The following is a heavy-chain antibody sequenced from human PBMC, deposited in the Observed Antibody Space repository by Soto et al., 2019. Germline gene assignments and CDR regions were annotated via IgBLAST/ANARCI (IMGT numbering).Heavy chain of an antibody. J-gene: IGHJ4*02. CDR2: IYHSGRT. D-gene: IGHD2-2*01. Sequence: SETLSLTXAVSGGSISSVGYSWSWNRQPPGKGLEWIGYIYHSGRTYYSPSFQGQVTISADKSISTAYLQWSSLKASDTAMYYCARPGYCSSTSCPELYYFDYWGQGTLVTVSS. CDR3: ARPGYCSSTSCPELYYFDY. CDR1: GGSISSVGYS. V-gene: IGHV4-30-2*01.